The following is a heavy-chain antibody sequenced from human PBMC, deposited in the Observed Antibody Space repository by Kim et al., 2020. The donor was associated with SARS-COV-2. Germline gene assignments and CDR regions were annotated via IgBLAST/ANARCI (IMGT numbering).Heavy chain of an antibody. CDR2: ISYDGSNK. CDR3: AKDLRYCSGGSCYSLYYYYGMDV. Sequence: GGSLRLSCAASGFTFSSYGMHWVRQATGKGLEWVAVISYDGSNKYYADSVKGRFTISRDNSKNTLYLQMNSLRAEDTAVYYCAKDLRYCSGGSCYSLYYYYGMDVWGQGTTVTVSS. J-gene: IGHJ6*02. CDR1: GFTFSSYG. V-gene: IGHV3-30*18. D-gene: IGHD2-15*01.